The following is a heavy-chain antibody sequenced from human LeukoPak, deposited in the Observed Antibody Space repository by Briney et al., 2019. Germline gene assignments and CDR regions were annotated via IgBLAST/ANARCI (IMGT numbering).Heavy chain of an antibody. D-gene: IGHD6-6*01. CDR3: AREAQEAARSNHFDY. Sequence: GASVKVSCKASGGTFSSYAISWVRQAPGQGLEWMGGIIPIFGTANYAQKFQGRVTITADKSTSTAYMKLSSLRSEDTAVYYCAREAQEAARSNHFDYWGQGTLVTVSS. V-gene: IGHV1-69*06. CDR1: GGTFSSYA. J-gene: IGHJ4*02. CDR2: IIPIFGTA.